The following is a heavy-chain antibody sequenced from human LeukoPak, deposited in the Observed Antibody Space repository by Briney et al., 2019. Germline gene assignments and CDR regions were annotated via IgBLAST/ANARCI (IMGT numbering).Heavy chain of an antibody. CDR3: AKDSVLWDFWSGPY. V-gene: IGHV3-23*01. Sequence: PGGSLRLSCAASGFTFSSCAMSWVRQAPGKGLERVSAISGSGGSTYYADSVKGRFTISRDNSKNTLYLQMNSLRAEDTAVYYCAKDSVLWDFWSGPYWGQGTLVTVSS. CDR1: GFTFSSCA. CDR2: ISGSGGST. D-gene: IGHD3-3*01. J-gene: IGHJ4*02.